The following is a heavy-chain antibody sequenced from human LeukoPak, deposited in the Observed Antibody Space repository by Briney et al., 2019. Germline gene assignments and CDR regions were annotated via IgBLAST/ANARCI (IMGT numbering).Heavy chain of an antibody. CDR2: IKQDGSEK. Sequence: GGSLRLSCAASGFTFSSYWMSWVRQAPGKGLEWVANIKQDGSEKYYVDSVKGRFTTSRDNAKNSLYLQMNSLRAEDTALYYCAKEKDTNYYDSRIFDYWGQGTLVTVSS. CDR1: GFTFSSYW. CDR3: AKEKDTNYYDSRIFDY. D-gene: IGHD3-22*01. J-gene: IGHJ4*02. V-gene: IGHV3-7*03.